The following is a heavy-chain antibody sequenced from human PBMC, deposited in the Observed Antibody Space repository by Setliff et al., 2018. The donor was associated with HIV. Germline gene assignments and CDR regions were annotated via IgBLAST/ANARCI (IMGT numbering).Heavy chain of an antibody. D-gene: IGHD1-26*01. CDR1: GGSMNTFH. CDR2: IYVSGTT. CDR3: ARSAMAKYSYGQSPIPSYWFFDL. V-gene: IGHV4-4*07. J-gene: IGHJ2*01. Sequence: PSETLSLTCTVSGGSMNTFHWTWIRQPAGQGLEWIGRIYVSGTTIYTNYKPSLKSRVTISVDTSKNHFSMKLTSVTAADTAVYYCARSAMAKYSYGQSPIPSYWFFDLWGRGTLVTVSS.